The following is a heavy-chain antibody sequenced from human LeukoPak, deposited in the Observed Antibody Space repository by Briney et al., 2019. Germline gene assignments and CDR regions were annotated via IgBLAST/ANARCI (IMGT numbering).Heavy chain of an antibody. Sequence: PSETLSLTCTVSGGSISSSTYYWGWIRQPPGKGLGWIGSIYSSGSTYYNPSLKSRVTISVDTSKNQFSLKLSSVTAADTAVYYCARSGSGYLRYYFDYWGQGTLVTVSS. V-gene: IGHV4-39*07. CDR2: IYSSGST. J-gene: IGHJ4*02. D-gene: IGHD5-12*01. CDR1: GGSISSSTYY. CDR3: ARSGSGYLRYYFDY.